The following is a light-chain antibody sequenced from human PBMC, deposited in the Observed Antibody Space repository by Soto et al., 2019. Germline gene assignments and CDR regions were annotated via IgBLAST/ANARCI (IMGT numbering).Light chain of an antibody. J-gene: IGKJ1*01. V-gene: IGKV3-20*01. CDR2: GAS. CDR3: QQYGSSPSWT. Sequence: EIVLTQSPGTLSLSPGERATLSCRASQSVSSSYLASYQQKPGQAPRLLIYGASSMATGIPDRFSGSGSRADFTLTISRLEPEDFAVDYCQQYGSSPSWTFGQGTKVESK. CDR1: QSVSSSY.